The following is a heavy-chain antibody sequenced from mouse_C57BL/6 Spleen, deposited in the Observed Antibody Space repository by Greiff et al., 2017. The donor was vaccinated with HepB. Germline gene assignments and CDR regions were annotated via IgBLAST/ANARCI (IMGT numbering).Heavy chain of an antibody. D-gene: IGHD3-2*02. V-gene: IGHV1-69*01. CDR1: GYTFTSYW. Sequence: QVQLQQPGAELVMPGASVKLSCKASGYTFTSYWMHWVKQRPGQGLEWIGEIDPSDSYTNYNQKFKGKSTLTVDKSSSTAYLQLSSLTSEDSAVYYCARAAQEAMDYWGQGTSVTVSS. J-gene: IGHJ4*01. CDR3: ARAAQEAMDY. CDR2: IDPSDSYT.